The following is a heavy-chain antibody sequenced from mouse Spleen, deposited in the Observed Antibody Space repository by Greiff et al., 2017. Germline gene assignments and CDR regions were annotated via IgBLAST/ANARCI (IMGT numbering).Heavy chain of an antibody. V-gene: IGHV5-17*01. CDR2: ISSGSSTI. D-gene: IGHD4-1*01. Sequence: EVKLMESGGGLVKPGGSLKLSCAASGFTFSDYGMHWVRQAPEKGLEWVAYISSGSSTIYYADTVKGRFTISRDNAKNTLFLQMTSLRSEDTAMYYCASPLTGTRAMDYWGQGTSVTVSS. CDR1: GFTFSDYG. J-gene: IGHJ4*01. CDR3: ASPLTGTRAMDY.